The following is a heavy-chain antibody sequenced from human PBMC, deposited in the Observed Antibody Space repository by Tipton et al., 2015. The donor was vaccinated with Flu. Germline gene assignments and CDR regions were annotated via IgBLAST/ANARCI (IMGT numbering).Heavy chain of an antibody. CDR3: PRDRWGDSYDAFDI. J-gene: IGHJ3*02. Sequence: SLRLSCAASGFTFSTYSMIWVRQAPGKGLEWVSYISGTSLYKYYAGSVRGRFTISRDNARNSLFLHMSSLRAEDTAVYYCPRDRWGDSYDAFDIWGQGTLVTVSS. CDR2: ISGTSLYK. V-gene: IGHV3-21*01. CDR1: GFTFSTYS. D-gene: IGHD2-21*02.